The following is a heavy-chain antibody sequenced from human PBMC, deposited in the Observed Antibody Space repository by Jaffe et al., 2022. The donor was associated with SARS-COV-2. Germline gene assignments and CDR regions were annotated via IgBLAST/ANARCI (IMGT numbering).Heavy chain of an antibody. CDR1: GYTFTDYS. CDR2: INVNTGET. Sequence: QVQLVQSGAEVKKPGASVRVSCKPCGYTFTDYSIQWVRQAPGQGLEWMGWINVNTGETRYSQKFQGRVTMTGDTSIATVYMDLTRLTSDDTAVYFCVRNSVKSRFEEWLYDPWGQGTLVTVSS. D-gene: IGHD3-3*01. CDR3: VRNSVKSRFEEWLYDP. J-gene: IGHJ5*02. V-gene: IGHV1-2*02.